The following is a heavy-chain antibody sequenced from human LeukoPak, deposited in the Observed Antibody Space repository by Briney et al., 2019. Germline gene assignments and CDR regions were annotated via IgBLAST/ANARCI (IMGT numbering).Heavy chain of an antibody. D-gene: IGHD3-10*01. V-gene: IGHV3-49*04. Sequence: GRSLRLSWTASGFTFGDYAMSWVRQAPGKGLEWVGFIRSKAYGGTTEYAASVKGRFTISRDDSKSIAYLQMNSLKTEDTAVYYCTRDRGGAAGELFDYWGQGTLVTVSS. CDR2: IRSKAYGGTT. CDR1: GFTFGDYA. CDR3: TRDRGGAAGELFDY. J-gene: IGHJ4*02.